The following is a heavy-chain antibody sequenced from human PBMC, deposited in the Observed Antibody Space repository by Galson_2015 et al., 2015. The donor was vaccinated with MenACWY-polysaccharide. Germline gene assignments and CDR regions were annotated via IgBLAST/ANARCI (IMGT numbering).Heavy chain of an antibody. CDR1: DYSIRSGYF. CDR2: IFHSGTT. D-gene: IGHD1-26*01. V-gene: IGHV4-38-2*01. J-gene: IGHJ4*02. Sequence: SETLSLTCAVSDYSIRSGYFWGWIRQPPGKGLEWIASIFHSGTTYYNPSLKSRVTISVDTPKNQFSLKLSSVTAADTAVYYCARVEKYSGSFYILYWGQGTLVTVSS. CDR3: ARVEKYSGSFYILY.